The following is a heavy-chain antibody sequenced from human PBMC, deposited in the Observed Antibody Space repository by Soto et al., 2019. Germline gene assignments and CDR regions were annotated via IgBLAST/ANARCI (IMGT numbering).Heavy chain of an antibody. CDR2: ISAYNGNT. CDR1: GYTFTSYG. CDR3: ASGWFGEFVYQFDY. J-gene: IGHJ4*02. D-gene: IGHD3-10*01. Sequence: QVQLVQSGAEVKKLGASVKVSCKPSGYTFTSYGITWVRQAPGQGLEWMGWISAYNGNTNYAQKFQGRVTMTTDTSTSTAYRELRSLGSDDTAVYYCASGWFGEFVYQFDYWGQGTLVTVSS. V-gene: IGHV1-18*01.